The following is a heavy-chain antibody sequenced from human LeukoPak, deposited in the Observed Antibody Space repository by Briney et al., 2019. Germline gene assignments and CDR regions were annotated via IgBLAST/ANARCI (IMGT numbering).Heavy chain of an antibody. Sequence: SVKVSCKASGGTFSSYAISWVRQAPGQGLEWMGRIIPILGIGSYAEKFQGRVTITADKSTSTAYMDLSSLRSEDTAVYYCAREEVVVTASPFDYWGQGTLVTVSS. V-gene: IGHV1-69*04. CDR2: IIPILGIG. D-gene: IGHD2-21*02. CDR3: AREEVVVTASPFDY. CDR1: GGTFSSYA. J-gene: IGHJ4*02.